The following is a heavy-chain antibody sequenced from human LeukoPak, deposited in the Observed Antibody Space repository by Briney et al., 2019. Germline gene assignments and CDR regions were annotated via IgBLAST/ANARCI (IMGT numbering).Heavy chain of an antibody. CDR2: ISGSGDST. D-gene: IGHD3-22*01. CDR1: GFSFSSYA. Sequence: GGSLRLSCAASGFSFSSYAMNWVRQAPGKGLEWLSAISGSGDSTYYADSVKGRFIISRDNSKNTVYLQLNSLRAEDTAVYYCARGGDTIGSIRSPFDIWGQGTMVTVSS. V-gene: IGHV3-23*01. J-gene: IGHJ3*02. CDR3: ARGGDTIGSIRSPFDI.